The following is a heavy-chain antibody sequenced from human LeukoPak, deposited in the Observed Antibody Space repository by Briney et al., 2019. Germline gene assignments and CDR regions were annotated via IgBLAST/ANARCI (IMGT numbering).Heavy chain of an antibody. CDR3: ARAKQSGGFDY. CDR1: GGSISIGSYY. D-gene: IGHD6-25*01. CDR2: IYTSGST. V-gene: IGHV4-61*02. Sequence: SQTLSLTCTVSGGSISIGSYYWSWIRQPAGKGLEWIGRIYTSGSTNYNPSLKSRVTMSVDTSKNQFSLKLSSVTAADTAVYYCARAKQSGGFDYWGRGTLVTVSS. J-gene: IGHJ4*02.